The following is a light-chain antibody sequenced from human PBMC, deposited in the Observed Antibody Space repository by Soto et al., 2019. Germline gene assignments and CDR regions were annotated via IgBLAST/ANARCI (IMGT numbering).Light chain of an antibody. CDR1: QSVTSTY. V-gene: IGKV3-20*01. J-gene: IGKJ1*01. Sequence: EIVLAQSPGTLSLSPGERATLSCRASQSVTSTYLAWYQQRPGQAPRLLVYATSTRAVGVPDRFTGSGSGIDFTLTISRLNPEDFAVYYCQHYGRSPMFGQGTKVEIK. CDR3: QHYGRSPM. CDR2: ATS.